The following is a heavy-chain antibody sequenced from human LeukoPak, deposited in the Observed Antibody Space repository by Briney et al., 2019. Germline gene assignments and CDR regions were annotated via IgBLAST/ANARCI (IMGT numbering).Heavy chain of an antibody. CDR2: IYYSGST. V-gene: IGHV4-31*03. J-gene: IGHJ4*02. Sequence: SETLSLTCTVSGGSISSGGYYWSWIRQHPGKGLEWIGYIYYSGSTYYNPSLKSRVTISVDTSKNQFSLKLSSVTAADTAVYYCARGYTTYYYDSSGYYIDYWGQGTLVTVSS. D-gene: IGHD3-22*01. CDR3: ARGYTTYYYDSSGYYIDY. CDR1: GGSISSGGYY.